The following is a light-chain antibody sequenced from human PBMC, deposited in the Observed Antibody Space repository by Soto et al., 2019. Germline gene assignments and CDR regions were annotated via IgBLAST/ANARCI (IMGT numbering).Light chain of an antibody. J-gene: IGKJ4*01. V-gene: IGKV3-15*01. CDR3: QQYNNWPPLT. Sequence: DIVLTQSPGTLSLSPGEGATLSCRASQSLSTVFLAWYQQKPGQAPRLLIYGASTRATGIPARFSGSGSGTEFTLTISSLQSEDFAVYYCQQYNNWPPLTFGGGTKVEIK. CDR1: QSLSTV. CDR2: GAS.